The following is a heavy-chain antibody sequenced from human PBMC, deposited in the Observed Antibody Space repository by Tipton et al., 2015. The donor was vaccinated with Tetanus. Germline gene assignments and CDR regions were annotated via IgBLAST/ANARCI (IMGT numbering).Heavy chain of an antibody. V-gene: IGHV1-2*02. CDR1: GYTFTAQY. CDR3: ARDRGDYIYYGMDV. CDR2: IDPNSGDT. J-gene: IGHJ6*02. Sequence: QMQLVQSGAEVKKPGASMKVSCKAFGYTFTAQYMYWVRQAPGQGLEWMGWIDPNSGDTKYAQKFRGRVTMTRDTSISTIHMELSGLRSDDTAVYYCARDRGDYIYYGMDVWGQGTTVTVSS. D-gene: IGHD3-22*01.